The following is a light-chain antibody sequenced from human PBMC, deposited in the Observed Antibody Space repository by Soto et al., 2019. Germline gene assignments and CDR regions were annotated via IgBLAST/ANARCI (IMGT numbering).Light chain of an antibody. Sequence: QSVLTQPASVSGSPGQSITISCTGTSSDIGAYNYVSWYQQHTGKAPKLIIYEVNNRPSGVSNRFSGSKSGNTASLTISGLQLEDEADYHCSSYTGGSTYWIFGGGTKLTVL. J-gene: IGLJ3*02. CDR3: SSYTGGSTYWI. CDR2: EVN. V-gene: IGLV2-14*01. CDR1: SSDIGAYNY.